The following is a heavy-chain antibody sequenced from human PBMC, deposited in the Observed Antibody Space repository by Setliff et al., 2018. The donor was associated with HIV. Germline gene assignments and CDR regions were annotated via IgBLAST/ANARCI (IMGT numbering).Heavy chain of an antibody. Sequence: ETLSLTCTISGGSISTSRYYWGWIRQPPGQGLEWIGSINYRGNTYYNPSIKSRAAISVDTSKNQISLKLSSVTAADTAVYYCASLDGSESPYIYYYYMDVWGEGTAVTVSS. CDR2: INYRGNT. J-gene: IGHJ6*03. CDR3: ASLDGSESPYIYYYYMDV. V-gene: IGHV4-39*01. CDR1: GGSISTSRYY. D-gene: IGHD3-10*01.